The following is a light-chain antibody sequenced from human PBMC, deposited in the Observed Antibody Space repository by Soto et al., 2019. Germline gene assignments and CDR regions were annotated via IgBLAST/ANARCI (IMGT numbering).Light chain of an antibody. J-gene: IGLJ1*01. CDR3: SSYTSSSTLDYV. CDR2: EVS. Sequence: QSALTQPASVSGSPGQSITISCTGTSSDVCGYNYVSWYQQHPGKAPKLMIYEVSNRPSGVSNRFSGSKSGNTASLTISGLQAEYEADYYCSSYTSSSTLDYVFGTGTKLTVL. V-gene: IGLV2-14*01. CDR1: SSDVCGYNY.